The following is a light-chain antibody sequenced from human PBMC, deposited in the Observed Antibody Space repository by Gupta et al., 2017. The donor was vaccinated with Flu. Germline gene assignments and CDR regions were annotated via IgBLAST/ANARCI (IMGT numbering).Light chain of an antibody. V-gene: IGKV2-28*01. CDR3: RQARQTPLLD. CDR1: QSLLHSNGYNY. CDR2: LGS. Sequence: DIVMTQSPLSLPVTPGEPASISCRSSQSLLHSNGYNYLDWYLQKPRQAPQLLIYLGSNRDAGVLDRFSGSGSGKDXTLKISXGEEEDVGVYYCRQARQTPLLDFGXGTKVDIK. J-gene: IGKJ3*01.